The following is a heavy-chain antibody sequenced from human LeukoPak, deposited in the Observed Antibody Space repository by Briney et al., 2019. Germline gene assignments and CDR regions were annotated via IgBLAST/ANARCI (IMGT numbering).Heavy chain of an antibody. CDR2: ISAYNGNT. V-gene: IGHV1-18*01. D-gene: IGHD6-19*01. Sequence: ASVKVSCKASGYTFTSYGISWVRQAPGQGLEWMGWISAYNGNTNCAQKLQGRVTMTTDTSTSTAYMELRSLRSDDTAVYYCARDNIRGSGWWLYNWFDPWGQGTLVTVSS. J-gene: IGHJ5*02. CDR3: ARDNIRGSGWWLYNWFDP. CDR1: GYTFTSYG.